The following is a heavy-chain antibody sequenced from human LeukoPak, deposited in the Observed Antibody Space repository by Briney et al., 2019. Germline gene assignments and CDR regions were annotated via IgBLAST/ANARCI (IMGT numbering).Heavy chain of an antibody. CDR3: ARQGGYSYGFSFDY. J-gene: IGHJ4*02. CDR1: GGSISSSSYY. V-gene: IGHV4-39*01. Sequence: SETLSLTCTVSGGSISSSSYYWGWIRQPPGKGLEWIGSIYYSGSTYYNPSLKSRVTISVDTSKNQFSLKLSSVTAADTAVYYCARQGGYSYGFSFDYWGQGTLVTVSS. D-gene: IGHD5-18*01. CDR2: IYYSGST.